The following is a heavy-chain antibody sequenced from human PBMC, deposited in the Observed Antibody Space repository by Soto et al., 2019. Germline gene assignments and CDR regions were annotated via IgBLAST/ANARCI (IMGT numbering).Heavy chain of an antibody. D-gene: IGHD4-17*01. J-gene: IGHJ4*02. V-gene: IGHV4-34*01. CDR3: ARIGYGGNSGTDY. CDR2: INHSGST. Sequence: PSETLSLTCAVYGGSFSGYYWSWIRQPPGKGLEWIGEINHSGSTNYNPSLKSRVTISVDTSKNQFSLKLSSVTAADTAVYYCARIGYGGNSGTDYWGQGTLVTV. CDR1: GGSFSGYY.